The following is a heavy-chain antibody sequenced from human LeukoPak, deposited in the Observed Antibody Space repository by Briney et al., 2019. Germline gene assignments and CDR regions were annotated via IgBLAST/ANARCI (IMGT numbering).Heavy chain of an antibody. CDR2: IYSGGST. J-gene: IGHJ4*02. D-gene: IGHD3-3*01. CDR1: GFTVSSNY. V-gene: IGHV3-53*01. Sequence: GGSLRLSCAASGFTVSSNYMSWVRQAPGKGLEWVSVIYSGGSTYYADSVKGRFTISRDNSKNTLYLQMNSLRAEDTAVYYCATAPRFLEWLSPFDYWGQGTLVTVSS. CDR3: ATAPRFLEWLSPFDY.